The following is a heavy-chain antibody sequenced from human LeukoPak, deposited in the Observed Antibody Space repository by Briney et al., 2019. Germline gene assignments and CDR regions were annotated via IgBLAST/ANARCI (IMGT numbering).Heavy chain of an antibody. Sequence: GGSLRLSCAASGFTFSSYAMSWVRQDPGKGLEWVSAISGSGGSTYYADSVKGRFTISRDNSKNTLYLQMNSLRAEDTAVYYCAKGSSGYSGYAALAGYWGQGTLVTVSS. CDR1: GFTFSSYA. J-gene: IGHJ4*02. D-gene: IGHD5-12*01. V-gene: IGHV3-23*01. CDR3: AKGSSGYSGYAALAGY. CDR2: ISGSGGST.